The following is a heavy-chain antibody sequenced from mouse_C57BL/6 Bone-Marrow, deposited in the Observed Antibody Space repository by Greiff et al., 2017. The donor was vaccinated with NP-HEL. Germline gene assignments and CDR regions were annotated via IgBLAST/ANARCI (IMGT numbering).Heavy chain of an antibody. CDR2: ISSGGDYI. V-gene: IGHV5-9-1*02. D-gene: IGHD2-5*01. Sequence: EVMLVESGEGLVKPGGSLKLSCAASGFTFSSYAMSWVRQTPEKRLEWVAYISSGGDYIYYADTVKGRFTISRDNARNTLYLQMSSLKSEDTAMYYCTGDNSNYPGYYAMDYWGQGTSVTVSS. CDR3: TGDNSNYPGYYAMDY. J-gene: IGHJ4*01. CDR1: GFTFSSYA.